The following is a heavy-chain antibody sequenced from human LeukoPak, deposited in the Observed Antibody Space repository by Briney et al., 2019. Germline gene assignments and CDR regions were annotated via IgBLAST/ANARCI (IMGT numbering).Heavy chain of an antibody. J-gene: IGHJ4*02. D-gene: IGHD6-13*01. Sequence: PSETLSLTCTVSGGSISSYYWSWIRQPPGKGLEWIGYIYYSGSTNYNPSLKSRVTISVDTSKNQFSLKLSSVTAADTAVHYCARHSEQQLASNNFFDYWVQRTLVTVSS. CDR2: IYYSGST. CDR1: GGSISSYY. V-gene: IGHV4-59*08. CDR3: ARHSEQQLASNNFFDY.